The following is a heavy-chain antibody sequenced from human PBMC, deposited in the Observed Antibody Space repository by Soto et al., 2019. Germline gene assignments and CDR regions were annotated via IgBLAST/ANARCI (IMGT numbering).Heavy chain of an antibody. J-gene: IGHJ5*02. D-gene: IGHD6-6*01. CDR3: ARDHRRIAARPDYNWFDP. Sequence: GASVKVSCKASGYTFTGYYMHWVRQAPGQGLEWMGWINPNSGGTNYAQKFQGRVTMTRDTSISTAYMELSRLRSDDTAVYYCARDHRRIAARPDYNWFDPWGQGTLVTVSS. CDR1: GYTFTGYY. CDR2: INPNSGGT. V-gene: IGHV1-2*02.